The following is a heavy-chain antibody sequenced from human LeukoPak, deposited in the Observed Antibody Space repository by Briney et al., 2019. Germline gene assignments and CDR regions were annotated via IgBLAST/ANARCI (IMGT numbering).Heavy chain of an antibody. CDR1: GFTFSDYH. D-gene: IGHD6-25*01. Sequence: GGSLRLSCAASGFTFSDYHMNWIRQAPGKGLEWVAHISRSGGTMYYTDSVKGRFTISRDNAKNSLYLQMNSLRAEDTAVYYCARVRGFYDGMDVWGQGTTVTVSS. V-gene: IGHV3-11*04. J-gene: IGHJ6*02. CDR2: ISRSGGTM. CDR3: ARVRGFYDGMDV.